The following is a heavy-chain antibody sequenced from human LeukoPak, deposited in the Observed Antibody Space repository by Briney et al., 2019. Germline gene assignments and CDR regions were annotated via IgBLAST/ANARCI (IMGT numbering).Heavy chain of an antibody. CDR2: INHSGST. D-gene: IGHD3-16*02. J-gene: IGHJ3*02. Sequence: SETLSLTCAVYGGSFSGYYWSWIRQPLGKWLEWIGEINHSGSTNYNPSLKSRVTISVDTSKNQFSLKLSSVTAADTALYYCARCAPYYDYVWGSYRQRGAFDIWGQGTMVTVSS. CDR1: GGSFSGYY. V-gene: IGHV4-34*01. CDR3: ARCAPYYDYVWGSYRQRGAFDI.